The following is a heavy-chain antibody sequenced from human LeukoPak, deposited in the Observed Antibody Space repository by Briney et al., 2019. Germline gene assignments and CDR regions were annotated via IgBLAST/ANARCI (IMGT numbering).Heavy chain of an antibody. CDR3: VGQYFYDSSGYSHPFDI. CDR1: GYTFTGYY. D-gene: IGHD3-22*01. V-gene: IGHV1-2*06. Sequence: ASVKVSCKASGYTFTGYYMHWVRQAPGQGLEWMGRINPNNGGTIYAQKFQGRVTMTRDTSISTAYMELTRLKSDDTAVYYCVGQYFYDSSGYSHPFDIWGQGTMVTVSS. CDR2: INPNNGGT. J-gene: IGHJ3*02.